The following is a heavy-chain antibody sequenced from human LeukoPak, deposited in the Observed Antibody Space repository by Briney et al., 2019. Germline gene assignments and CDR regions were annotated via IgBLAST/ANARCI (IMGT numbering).Heavy chain of an antibody. V-gene: IGHV3-74*01. J-gene: IGHJ4*02. Sequence: GGSLRLSCVASGFTFSAYCMHWVRQGPEKGLEWVSRICPDGSVVNHADSVKGRFTTSRDNAKNTVFLQTNSLRVDDTAVYYRVRDLREADHWGLGTLVTVSS. CDR3: VRDLREADH. CDR1: GFTFSAYC. CDR2: ICPDGSVV. D-gene: IGHD3-10*01.